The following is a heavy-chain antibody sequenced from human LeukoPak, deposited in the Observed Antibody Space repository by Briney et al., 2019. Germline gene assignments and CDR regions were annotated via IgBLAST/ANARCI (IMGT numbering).Heavy chain of an antibody. V-gene: IGHV4-59*08. CDR2: VYYSGST. J-gene: IGHJ3*02. D-gene: IGHD3-22*01. CDR1: GGSISSYY. Sequence: SETLSLTCTVSGGSISSYYWSWIRQPPGKGLEWIGYVYYSGSTNYNPSLKSRVTISVDTSKNQFSLKLSSVTAADTAVYYCARLAKGGYYDSSGYYPPSNAFDIWGQGTMVTVSS. CDR3: ARLAKGGYYDSSGYYPPSNAFDI.